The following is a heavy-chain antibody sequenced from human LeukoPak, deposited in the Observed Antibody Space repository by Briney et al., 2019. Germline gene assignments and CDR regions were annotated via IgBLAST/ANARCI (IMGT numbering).Heavy chain of an antibody. J-gene: IGHJ4*02. Sequence: ASETLSLICAVYGGSFSGYYWSWIRQPPGKGLEWIGEINHSGSTNYNPSLKSRVTISVDTSKNQFSLKLSSVTAADTAVYYCARLIAVAGTRGADYWGQGTLVTVSS. D-gene: IGHD6-19*01. CDR1: GGSFSGYY. CDR2: INHSGST. CDR3: ARLIAVAGTRGADY. V-gene: IGHV4-34*01.